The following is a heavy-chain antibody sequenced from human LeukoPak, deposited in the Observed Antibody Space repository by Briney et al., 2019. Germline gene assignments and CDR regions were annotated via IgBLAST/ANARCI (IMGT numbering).Heavy chain of an antibody. CDR3: ARGPWQQLVGNYYYYYYYMDV. J-gene: IGHJ6*03. Sequence: ASVKVSCKASGYTFTSYDINWVRQATGQGLEWMGWMNPNSGNTGCAQKFQGRVTITRNTSISTAYMELSRLRSEDTAVYYCARGPWQQLVGNYYYYYYYMDVWGKGTTVTVSS. D-gene: IGHD6-13*01. CDR2: MNPNSGNT. V-gene: IGHV1-8*03. CDR1: GYTFTSYD.